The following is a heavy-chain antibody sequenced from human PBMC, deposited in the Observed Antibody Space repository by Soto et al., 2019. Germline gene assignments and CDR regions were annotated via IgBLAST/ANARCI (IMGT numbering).Heavy chain of an antibody. Sequence: GESLKISCKGSGYSFTSYWIGWVRQMPGKGLEWMGIIYPGDSDTGYSPSFQGQVTISADKSISTAYLQWSSLKASDTAMYYCARLRDYYGSGSYYNVRYYYGMDGWGQGTTVTVSS. CDR2: IYPGDSDT. CDR3: ARLRDYYGSGSYYNVRYYYGMDG. D-gene: IGHD3-10*01. V-gene: IGHV5-51*01. J-gene: IGHJ6*02. CDR1: GYSFTSYW.